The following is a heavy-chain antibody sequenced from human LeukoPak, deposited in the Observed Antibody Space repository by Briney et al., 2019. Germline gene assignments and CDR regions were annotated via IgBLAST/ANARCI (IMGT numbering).Heavy chain of an antibody. D-gene: IGHD1-26*01. CDR3: ARDKKWELPATDAFDI. J-gene: IGHJ3*02. V-gene: IGHV1-2*02. Sequence: ASVKVSCMASGYTFTGYYMHWVRQAPGQGLEWVGWINPNIGGTNYAQKFQGRVTMTRDTSISTAYMELSRLRSDDTAVYYCARDKKWELPATDAFDIWGQGTMVTVSS. CDR1: GYTFTGYY. CDR2: INPNIGGT.